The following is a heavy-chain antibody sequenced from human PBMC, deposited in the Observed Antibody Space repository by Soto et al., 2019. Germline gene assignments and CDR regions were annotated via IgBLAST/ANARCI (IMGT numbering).Heavy chain of an antibody. Sequence: ELLKISYTGSEYSFTSYCIGWVRKMHGKGLEWMGILYPGDSDPRYSRSFQGQVSIAADKSISTAYLQWSSRRRSDTDRYYSTRQMGSSSVNYYDYYGMDVWGQGTTVTVSS. V-gene: IGHV5-51*01. D-gene: IGHD6-6*01. CDR1: EYSFTSYC. CDR2: LYPGDSDP. J-gene: IGHJ6*02. CDR3: TRQMGSSSVNYYDYYGMDV.